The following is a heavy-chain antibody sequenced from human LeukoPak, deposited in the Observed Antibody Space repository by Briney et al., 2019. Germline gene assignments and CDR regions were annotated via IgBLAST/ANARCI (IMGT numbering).Heavy chain of an antibody. CDR3: ARAQIVVVPGAIERGNFDY. Sequence: GGSLRLSCAASGFTFSSYSMNWVRQAPGKGLEWVSSISIGSSSYINYADSVKGRFTISRDNAKNSLHLQMNSLRAEDTAVFYCARAQIVVVPGAIERGNFDYWGQGTLVTVSS. CDR1: GFTFSSYS. J-gene: IGHJ4*02. CDR2: ISIGSSSYI. D-gene: IGHD2-2*02. V-gene: IGHV3-21*01.